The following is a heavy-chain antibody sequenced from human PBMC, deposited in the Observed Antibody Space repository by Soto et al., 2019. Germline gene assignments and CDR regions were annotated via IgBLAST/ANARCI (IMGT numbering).Heavy chain of an antibody. J-gene: IGHJ6*02. D-gene: IGHD2-15*01. V-gene: IGHV6-1*01. CDR2: TYYRSKWYN. CDR3: ARDGGGSREYYYYYYGMDV. CDR1: GDSVSSNSAA. Sequence: SQTLSLTCAISGDSVSSNSAAWNWIRQSPSRGLEWLGRTYYRSKWYNDYAVSVKSRITINPDTSKNQFSLQLNSVTPEDTAVYYCARDGGGSREYYYYYYGMDVWGQGTTVTVSS.